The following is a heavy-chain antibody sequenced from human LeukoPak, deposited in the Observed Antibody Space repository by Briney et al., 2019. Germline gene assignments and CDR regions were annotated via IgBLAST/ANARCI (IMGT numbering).Heavy chain of an antibody. CDR3: ARALATYGSGSYTFDY. V-gene: IGHV7-4-1*02. CDR2: INTNTGNP. J-gene: IGHJ4*02. D-gene: IGHD3-10*01. Sequence: ASVKVSCKVSGYTFTSYAMNWVRQAPGQGLEWMGWINTNTGNPTYAQGFTGRFVFSLDTSVSTAYLQISSLKAEDTAVYYCARALATYGSGSYTFDYWGQGTLVTVSS. CDR1: GYTFTSYA.